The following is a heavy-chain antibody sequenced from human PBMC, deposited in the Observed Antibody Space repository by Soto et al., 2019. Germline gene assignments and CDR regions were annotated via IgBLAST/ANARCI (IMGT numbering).Heavy chain of an antibody. D-gene: IGHD1-26*01. J-gene: IGHJ3*02. CDR3: ATHDKIVGATLAFDI. CDR2: INHSGST. CDR1: GGSFSGYY. Sequence: QVQLQQWGAGLLKPSETLSLTCAVYGGSFSGYYWSWIRQPPGKGLEWIGEINHSGSTNYNPSLKSRVTISVDTSKNQFSLKLSSVTAADTAVYYCATHDKIVGATLAFDIGGQGTMVTVSS. V-gene: IGHV4-34*01.